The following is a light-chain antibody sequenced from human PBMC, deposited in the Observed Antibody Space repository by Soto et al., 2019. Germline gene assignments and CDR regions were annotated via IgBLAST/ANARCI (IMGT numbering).Light chain of an antibody. J-gene: IGLJ1*01. CDR1: SSDVGTYNY. V-gene: IGLV2-14*01. CDR2: EVS. Sequence: QSALTQPASVSGSPGQSITISCTGTSSDVGTYNYVSWYQQHPGKAPNLMIYEVSNRPSGVSDRFSGSKSGNTASLTISGLQADDEADYYCSSYTIISTDVFGTGTKLTVL. CDR3: SSYTIISTDV.